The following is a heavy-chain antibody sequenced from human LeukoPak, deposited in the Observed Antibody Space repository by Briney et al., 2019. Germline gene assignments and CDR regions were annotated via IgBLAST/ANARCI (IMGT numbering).Heavy chain of an antibody. Sequence: GGTLSLFYAASVFTLRKAWTSWVPQAPAKALEWVGSIKSKTDRWAPDYAPAVKDRFTISRDDSKNPLYLQMTSLKTEDTAVYYCTTRPRGTGTTLYWGQGTLVTVSS. V-gene: IGHV3-15*01. CDR1: VFTLRKAW. D-gene: IGHD1-1*01. J-gene: IGHJ4*02. CDR3: TTRPRGTGTTLY. CDR2: IKSKTDRWAP.